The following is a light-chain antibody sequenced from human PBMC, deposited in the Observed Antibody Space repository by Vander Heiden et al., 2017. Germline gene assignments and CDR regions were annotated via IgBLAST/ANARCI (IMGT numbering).Light chain of an antibody. Sequence: DIQMTQSPSSLSASVGDRVTITCRASQTISSYLYWYQQKPGKAPKLLIYAASSLQSGVPLTFSGSGSGTDFTLTISRLQPEDFATYYCQQSDSTPFTFGHGTKMDIK. CDR1: QTISSY. CDR3: QQSDSTPFT. V-gene: IGKV1-39*01. CDR2: AAS. J-gene: IGKJ3*01.